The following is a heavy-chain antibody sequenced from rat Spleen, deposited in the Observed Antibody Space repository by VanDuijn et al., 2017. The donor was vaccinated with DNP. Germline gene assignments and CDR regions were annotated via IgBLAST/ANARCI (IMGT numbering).Heavy chain of an antibody. Sequence: EVQLQESGPGLVKPSQSLSLTCSVTGYSITSSYRWNWIRKFPGNKMEWIGHISYSGTTTYNPSLKSRISITRDTSKNQFFLQLNSVTTEDTATYYCARDLLRWRRGFAYWGQGTLVTVSS. V-gene: IGHV3-1*01. CDR3: ARDLLRWRRGFAY. J-gene: IGHJ3*01. CDR2: ISYSGTT. D-gene: IGHD1-11*01. CDR1: GYSITSSY.